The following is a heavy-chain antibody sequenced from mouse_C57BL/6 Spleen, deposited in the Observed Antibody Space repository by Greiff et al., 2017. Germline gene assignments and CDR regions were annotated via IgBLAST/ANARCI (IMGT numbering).Heavy chain of an antibody. Sequence: EVHLVESGAELVRPGSSVKMSCKTSGYTFTSYGINWVKQRPGQGLEWIGYIYIGNGYTEYNEKFKGKATLTSDTSSSTAYMQLSSLTSEDSAIYFCARHSSGYNYAMDYWGQGTSVTVSS. J-gene: IGHJ4*01. CDR3: ARHSSGYNYAMDY. CDR1: GYTFTSYG. CDR2: IYIGNGYT. D-gene: IGHD3-2*02. V-gene: IGHV1-58*01.